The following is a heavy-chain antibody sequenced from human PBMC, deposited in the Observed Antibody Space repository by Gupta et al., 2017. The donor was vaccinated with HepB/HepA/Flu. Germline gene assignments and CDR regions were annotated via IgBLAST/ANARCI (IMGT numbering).Heavy chain of an antibody. Sequence: QVQLVESGGGVVQPGRSLRLSCAASGFTFSSYGMHWVRQAPGKGLEWVAVISYDGSNKYYADSVKGRFTISRDNSKNTLYLQMNSLRAEDTAVYYCAKASLAMIVVVQVFDYWGQGTLVTVSS. CDR3: AKASLAMIVVVQVFDY. CDR1: GFTFSSYG. J-gene: IGHJ4*02. V-gene: IGHV3-30*18. D-gene: IGHD3-22*01. CDR2: ISYDGSNK.